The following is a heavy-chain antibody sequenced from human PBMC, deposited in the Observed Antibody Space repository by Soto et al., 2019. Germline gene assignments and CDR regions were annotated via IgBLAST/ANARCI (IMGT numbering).Heavy chain of an antibody. D-gene: IGHD5-12*01. CDR1: GYSFTSYG. V-gene: IGHV1-18*01. CDR2: VSANNGNT. J-gene: IGHJ3*02. Sequence: ASVKVSCKASGYSFTSYGVSCVRQAPGQGLEWMGWVSANNGNTNYAHKFLGRVTMSTDTSTSTAYMELRSLTSDDTAVYYCARDALSLYDGGAFAIWVQGTRVTVSS. CDR3: ARDALSLYDGGAFAI.